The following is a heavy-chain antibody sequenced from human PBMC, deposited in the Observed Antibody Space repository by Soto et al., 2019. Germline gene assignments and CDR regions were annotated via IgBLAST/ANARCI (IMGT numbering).Heavy chain of an antibody. CDR3: AKEPMTASSYFDY. J-gene: IGHJ4*02. CDR1: GXTFSSYA. CDR2: ISGSGGSK. Sequence: GSLRLSCAASGXTFSSYAMSWVRRAPGKGLEWVSAISGSGGSKYYADSVKGRFTISRDNSKNTLYLQMKSLRAEDTAVYYCAKEPMTASSYFDYWGQGTLLTVS. V-gene: IGHV3-23*01.